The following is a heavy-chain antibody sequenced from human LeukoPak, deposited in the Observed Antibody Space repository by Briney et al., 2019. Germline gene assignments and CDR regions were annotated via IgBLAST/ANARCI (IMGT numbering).Heavy chain of an antibody. J-gene: IGHJ5*02. CDR2: FHNSRTT. CDR3: ARGHLGLSP. Sequence: SETLSLTCTVSGGSISGYSWTWIRQPPGQGLEWIGYFHNSRTTSYNPSLTGRVTISVDTAMYQICLKLNSVTAADTAVYYCARGHLGLSPWGQGTLVTVSS. CDR1: GGSISGYS. V-gene: IGHV4-59*01. D-gene: IGHD3-10*01.